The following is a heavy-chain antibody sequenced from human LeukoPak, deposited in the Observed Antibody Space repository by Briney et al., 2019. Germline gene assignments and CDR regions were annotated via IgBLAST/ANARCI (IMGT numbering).Heavy chain of an antibody. CDR3: ARAGPENLNWRYYIDF. D-gene: IGHD1-1*01. CDR1: GDSINKYF. J-gene: IGHJ4*02. Sequence: SETLSLTCTVSGDSINKYFWSWLRQSPGEVLEWIGYISHSGNTNYNPPLKSRVTISLDKSNNQFSLRLSSVTAADTAVYYCARAGPENLNWRYYIDFWDQGILVTVSS. V-gene: IGHV4-59*01. CDR2: ISHSGNT.